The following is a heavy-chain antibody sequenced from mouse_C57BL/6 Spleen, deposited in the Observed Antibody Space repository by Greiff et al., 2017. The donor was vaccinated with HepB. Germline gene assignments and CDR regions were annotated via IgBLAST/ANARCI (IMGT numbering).Heavy chain of an antibody. CDR1: GYTFTSYW. D-gene: IGHD1-1*01. V-gene: IGHV1-72*01. Sequence: QVQLQQPGAELVKPGASVKLSCKASGYTFTSYWMHWVKQRPGRGLEWIGRIDPNSGGTKYNEKFKSKATLTVDKPSSTAYMQLSSLTSEDSAVYYCARGGFITTVVATDAMDYWGQGTSVTVSS. J-gene: IGHJ4*01. CDR2: IDPNSGGT. CDR3: ARGGFITTVVATDAMDY.